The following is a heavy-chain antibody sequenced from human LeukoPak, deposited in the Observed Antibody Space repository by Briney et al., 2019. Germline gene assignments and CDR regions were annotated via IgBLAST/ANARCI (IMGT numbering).Heavy chain of an antibody. CDR2: IYSSGGT. CDR3: ARDSVAGTGDY. V-gene: IGHV3-66*01. D-gene: IGHD6-19*01. Sequence: PGGSLRLSCAASGFTVSSNYMTWVRQAPGKGLEWVSVIYSSGGTYYAGSVKGRFTISRDNSKNTLYLQMNSLRAEDTAVYYCARDSVAGTGDYWGQGTLVTVSS. J-gene: IGHJ4*02. CDR1: GFTVSSNY.